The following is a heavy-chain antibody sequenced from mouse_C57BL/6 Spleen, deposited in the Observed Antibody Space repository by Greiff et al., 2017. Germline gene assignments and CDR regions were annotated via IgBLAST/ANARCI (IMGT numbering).Heavy chain of an antibody. J-gene: IGHJ2*01. CDR1: GFTFSSYG. V-gene: IGHV5-6*01. Sequence: EVKVVESGADLVKPGGSLKLSCAASGFTFSSYGMSWVRQTPDKRLEWVAYISSGGGYTYYTDTMKGRFTISRDNTKNTLYLQMSSLKSEDTAMYYWARSYDGNCYCDDWGQGTTVTVSS. D-gene: IGHD2-1*01. CDR2: ISSGGGYT. CDR3: ARSYDGNCYCDD.